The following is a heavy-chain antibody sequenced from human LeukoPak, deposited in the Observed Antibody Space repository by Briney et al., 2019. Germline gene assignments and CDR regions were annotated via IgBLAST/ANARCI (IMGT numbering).Heavy chain of an antibody. D-gene: IGHD3-10*01. Sequence: SETLSLTCTVSGDSISSSDNYWSWLRQHPGKGLEWLGYIYYSGTTSYNPSLKSRLTISIDSSKNQFSLEVNSVTAADTAFYYCARVRGVITNYFDYWGQGILVTVSS. CDR2: IYYSGTT. V-gene: IGHV4-31*03. CDR3: ARVRGVITNYFDY. CDR1: GDSISSSDNY. J-gene: IGHJ4*02.